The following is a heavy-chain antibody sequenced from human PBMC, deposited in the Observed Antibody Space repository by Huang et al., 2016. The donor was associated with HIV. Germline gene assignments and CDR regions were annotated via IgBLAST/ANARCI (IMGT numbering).Heavy chain of an antibody. CDR3: SRDDFWSGYSDYYGLDV. CDR2: ISGRGGNT. D-gene: IGHD3-3*01. J-gene: IGHJ6*02. Sequence: EVQLLESGGGLVQPGGSLRLSCAASGFTFNSYAMSWVRQAPGKGLEWVSAISGRGGNTYYADSVKGRFTISRDNSKNTLFLQMGGLRAEDTAVYYCSRDDFWSGYSDYYGLDVWGQGTTVTVSS. V-gene: IGHV3-23*01. CDR1: GFTFNSYA.